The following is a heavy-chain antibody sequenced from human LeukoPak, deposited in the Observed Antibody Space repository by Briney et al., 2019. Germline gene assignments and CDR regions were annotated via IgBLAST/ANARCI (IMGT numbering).Heavy chain of an antibody. J-gene: IGHJ6*02. CDR2: ISYDGSNK. D-gene: IGHD3-10*01. V-gene: IGHV3-30*03. Sequence: PGGSLRLSCAASGFTFSSYGMHWVRQAPGKGLEWVAVISYDGSNKYYADSVKGRFTISRDNSKNTLYLQMNSLRAEDTAVYYCAGELLPLYGMDVWGQGTTVTVSS. CDR3: AGELLPLYGMDV. CDR1: GFTFSSYG.